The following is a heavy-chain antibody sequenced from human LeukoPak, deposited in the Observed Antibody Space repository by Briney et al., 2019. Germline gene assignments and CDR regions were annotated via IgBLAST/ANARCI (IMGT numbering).Heavy chain of an antibody. Sequence: PSETLSLTCTVSGGSVSSGSYYWSWIRQPPGKGLEWIGYIYYSGSTNYNPSLKSRVTISVDTSKDQFSLKLSSVTAADTAVYYCASTGCSSTSCYGVLFDYWGQGTLVTVSS. D-gene: IGHD2-2*01. CDR2: IYYSGST. J-gene: IGHJ4*02. CDR1: GGSVSSGSYY. CDR3: ASTGCSSTSCYGVLFDY. V-gene: IGHV4-61*01.